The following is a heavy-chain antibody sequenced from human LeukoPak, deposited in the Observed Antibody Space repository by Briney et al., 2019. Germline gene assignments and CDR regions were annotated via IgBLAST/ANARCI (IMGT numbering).Heavy chain of an antibody. V-gene: IGHV4-39*01. CDR3: ARLGDYYDSSGYLISIGYYYYYMDV. Sequence: SETLSLTCTVSGGSISSSSYYWGWIRQPPGKGLEWIGSIYYSGSTYYNPSLKSRVTISVDTSKNQFSLKLSSVTAADTAVYYCARLGDYYDSSGYLISIGYYYYYMDVWGKGTTVTVSS. D-gene: IGHD3-22*01. J-gene: IGHJ6*03. CDR2: IYYSGST. CDR1: GGSISSSSYY.